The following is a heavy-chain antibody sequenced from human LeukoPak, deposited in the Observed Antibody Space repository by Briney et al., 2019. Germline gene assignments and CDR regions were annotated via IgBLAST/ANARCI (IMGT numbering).Heavy chain of an antibody. D-gene: IGHD3-10*01. CDR3: ARQAYYYGSGSYQY. Sequence: SETLSLTCAVYGGSLSGYYWSWIRQPPGKGLEWIGEINHSGSTNYNPSLKSRVTISVDTSKNQFSLKLSSVTAADTAVYYCARQAYYYGSGSYQYWGQGTLVTVSS. J-gene: IGHJ4*02. CDR1: GGSLSGYY. CDR2: INHSGST. V-gene: IGHV4-34*01.